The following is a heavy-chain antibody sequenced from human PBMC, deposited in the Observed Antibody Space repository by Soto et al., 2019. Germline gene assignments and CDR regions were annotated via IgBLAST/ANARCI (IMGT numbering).Heavy chain of an antibody. D-gene: IGHD3-10*01. V-gene: IGHV1-18*01. CDR2: ISAYNDNT. CDR1: GYTFTNYG. Sequence: QIQLVQSGAEVKKAGASVKVSCKASGYTFTNYGISWVRQALGQGLEWMGWISAYNDNTNYAQKFQGRVTLTTDTSTRTAYMGLRSLTSDGTAVYYCAREGYFYGSGSYSPPRYYGMDVWGQGTTVTVFS. J-gene: IGHJ6*02. CDR3: AREGYFYGSGSYSPPRYYGMDV.